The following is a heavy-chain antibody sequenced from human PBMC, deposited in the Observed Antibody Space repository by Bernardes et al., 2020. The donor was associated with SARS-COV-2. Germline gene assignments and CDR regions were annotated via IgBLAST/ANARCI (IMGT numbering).Heavy chain of an antibody. CDR3: AKDHDTYAYSSFDS. J-gene: IGHJ4*02. D-gene: IGHD5-18*01. V-gene: IGHV3-23*01. Sequence: GGSLRLSCAGSGFTFNIYAMSWVRQAPGKGLEWVSAITFSGSATYYAESVKGRFTISRDNSKNTIYLQMNGLRAEDTAIYYCAKDHDTYAYSSFDSWGQGTLVTVSS. CDR2: ITFSGSAT. CDR1: GFTFNIYA.